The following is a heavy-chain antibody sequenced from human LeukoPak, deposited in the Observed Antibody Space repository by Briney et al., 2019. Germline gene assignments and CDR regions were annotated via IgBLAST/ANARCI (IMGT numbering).Heavy chain of an antibody. CDR3: AKDLYSSSSGSGPSAQNCFDP. CDR2: ISCDGSDK. CDR1: GFTFRSYG. J-gene: IGHJ5*02. Sequence: GGSLRLSCAASGFTFRSYGMHWVRQAPGKGLEWVAVISCDGSDKYYEDSVKGRFTISRDNSKNTLYLQMNSLRVEDTAVYYCAKDLYSSSSGSGPSAQNCFDPWGQGILVTVSS. D-gene: IGHD6-6*01. V-gene: IGHV3-30*18.